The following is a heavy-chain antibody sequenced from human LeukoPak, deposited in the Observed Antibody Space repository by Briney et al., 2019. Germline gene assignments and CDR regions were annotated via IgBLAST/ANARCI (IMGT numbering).Heavy chain of an antibody. CDR2: INPNSGGT. CDR1: GYTFTGYY. Sequence: LGASVKVSCKASGYTFTGYYMHWVRQAPGQGLEWMGWINPNSGGTNYAQKLQGRVTMTTDTSTSTAYMEPRSLRSDDTAVYYCARDGGSSIFQPYYFDYWGQGTLVTVSS. J-gene: IGHJ4*02. CDR3: ARDGGSSIFQPYYFDY. D-gene: IGHD2-21*01. V-gene: IGHV1-2*03.